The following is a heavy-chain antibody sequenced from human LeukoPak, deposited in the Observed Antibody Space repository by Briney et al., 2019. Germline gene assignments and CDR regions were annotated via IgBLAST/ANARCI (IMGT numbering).Heavy chain of an antibody. CDR3: ARVRGITIFGVVISYYYYGMDV. J-gene: IGHJ6*02. CDR1: GFTFSSYA. CDR2: ISYDGSNK. V-gene: IGHV3-30-3*01. D-gene: IGHD3-3*01. Sequence: GGSLRLSCVASGFTFSSYAMHWVRQAPGKGLEWVAVISYDGSNKYYADSVKGRFTISRDNSKNTLYLQMNSLRAEDTAVYYCARVRGITIFGVVISYYYYGMDVWGQGTTVTVSS.